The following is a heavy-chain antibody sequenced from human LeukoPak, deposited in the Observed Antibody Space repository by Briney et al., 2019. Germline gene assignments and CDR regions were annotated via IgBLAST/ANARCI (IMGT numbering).Heavy chain of an antibody. CDR1: GFTFSSYA. D-gene: IGHD2-2*01. CDR2: ISGSGGST. CDR3: AKFFLPKDIVVVPATNYYYGMDV. V-gene: IGHV3-23*01. Sequence: GGSLRLSCAASGFTFSSYAMSWVRQAPGKGLEWVSAISGSGGSTYYADSVKGRFTISRDNSKNTLYLQMNSLRAEDTAVYYCAKFFLPKDIVVVPATNYYYGMDVWGQGTTVTVSS. J-gene: IGHJ6*02.